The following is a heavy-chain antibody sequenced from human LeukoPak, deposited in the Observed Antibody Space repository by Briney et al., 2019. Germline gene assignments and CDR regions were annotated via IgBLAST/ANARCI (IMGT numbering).Heavy chain of an antibody. CDR2: IYYSGST. V-gene: IGHV4-39*07. CDR1: GGSISHNSYY. CDR3: VRISAGYYYVGY. D-gene: IGHD3-9*01. J-gene: IGHJ4*02. Sequence: PSETLSLTCSVSGGSISHNSYYWGWIRQPPGKGLECIGTIYYSGSTYYSPSLKSRVTISVDTSKNQFSLKLNSVTAADTAVYYCVRISAGYYYVGYWGQGTLVTVSS.